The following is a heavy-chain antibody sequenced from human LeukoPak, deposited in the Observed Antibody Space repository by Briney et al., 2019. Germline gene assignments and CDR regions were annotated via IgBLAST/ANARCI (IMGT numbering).Heavy chain of an antibody. J-gene: IGHJ6*02. CDR1: GYTFTGYY. D-gene: IGHD5-18*01. Sequence: GASVKVSCKASGYTFTGYYMHWVRQAPGQGLEWMGRINPNSGGTNYAQKFQGRVTMTRDTPISTAYMELSRLRSDDTAVYYCARVTAMVPYGMDVWGQGTTVTVSS. CDR3: ARVTAMVPYGMDV. V-gene: IGHV1-2*06. CDR2: INPNSGGT.